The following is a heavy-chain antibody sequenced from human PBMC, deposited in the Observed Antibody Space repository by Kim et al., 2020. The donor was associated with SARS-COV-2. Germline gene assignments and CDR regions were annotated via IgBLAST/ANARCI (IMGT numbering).Heavy chain of an antibody. Sequence: ASVKVSCKASGYTFTSYGISWVRQAPGQGLEWMGWISAYNGNTNYAQKLQGRVTMTTDTSTSTAYMELRSLRSDDTAVYYCARELYYYGSGSGDFDYWGQGTLVTVSS. J-gene: IGHJ4*02. CDR2: ISAYNGNT. D-gene: IGHD3-10*01. CDR3: ARELYYYGSGSGDFDY. V-gene: IGHV1-18*01. CDR1: GYTFTSYG.